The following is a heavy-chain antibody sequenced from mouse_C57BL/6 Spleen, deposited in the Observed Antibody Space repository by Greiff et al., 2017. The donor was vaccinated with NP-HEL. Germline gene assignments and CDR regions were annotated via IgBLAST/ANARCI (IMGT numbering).Heavy chain of an antibody. CDR1: GYTFTDYE. CDR3: TRRGAY. Sequence: QVQLQQSGAELVRPGASVTLSCKASGYTFTDYEMHWVKQTPVHGLEWIGAIDPETGGTAYNQKFKGKAILTADNSSSTAYMELRSLTSEDSAVYYCTRRGAYWGQGTLVTVSA. V-gene: IGHV1-15*01. J-gene: IGHJ3*01. CDR2: IDPETGGT.